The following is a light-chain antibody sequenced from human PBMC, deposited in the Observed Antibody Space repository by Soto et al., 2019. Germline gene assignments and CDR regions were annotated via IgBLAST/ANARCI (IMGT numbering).Light chain of an antibody. CDR1: SSDVGGYNY. CDR2: DVN. Sequence: QSVLTQPASVSGSPGQSITISCAGTSSDVGGYNYVSWYQQHPGKVPRLIISDVNNRPSGVSDRFSGSKSGNTASLTISGLQGEDEADYYCASFTRSVTVVFGGGTKVTFL. CDR3: ASFTRSVTVV. V-gene: IGLV2-14*03. J-gene: IGLJ2*01.